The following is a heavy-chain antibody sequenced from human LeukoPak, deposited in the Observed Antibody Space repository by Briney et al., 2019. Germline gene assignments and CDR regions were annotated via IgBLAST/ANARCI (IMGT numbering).Heavy chain of an antibody. D-gene: IGHD1-20*01. J-gene: IGHJ4*02. CDR1: GYTFTGYY. CDR2: INPNSGGT. CDR3: ARAEPKSHNWNYGDY. Sequence: ASVKVSCKASGYTFTGYYMHWVRQAPGQGLEWMGRINPNSGGTNYAQKFQGRVTMTRDTSISTAYMELSRLRSDDTAVYYCARAEPKSHNWNYGDYWGQGTLVTVSS. V-gene: IGHV1-2*06.